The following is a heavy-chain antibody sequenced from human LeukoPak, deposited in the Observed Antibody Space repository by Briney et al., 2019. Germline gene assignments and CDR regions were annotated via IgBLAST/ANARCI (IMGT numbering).Heavy chain of an antibody. V-gene: IGHV1-2*02. J-gene: IGHJ4*02. Sequence: GASVKVSCKASGYTFTGYYMHWVRQAPGQGLEWMGWINPNSGGTNYAQKFQGRVTMTRDTSISTAYMELSRLRSDDTAVYYCARDESPAGYYGSGSYDYWGQGTLVTVSS. CDR1: GYTFTGYY. D-gene: IGHD3-10*01. CDR3: ARDESPAGYYGSGSYDY. CDR2: INPNSGGT.